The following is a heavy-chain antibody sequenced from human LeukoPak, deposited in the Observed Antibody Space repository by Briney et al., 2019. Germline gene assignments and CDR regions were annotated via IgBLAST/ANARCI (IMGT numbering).Heavy chain of an antibody. CDR2: IYYSGST. Sequence: PSETLSLTCTVSGGSISSYYWSWIRQPPGKGLEWIGYIYYSGSTNYNPSLKSRVTISVDTSKSQFSLKLSSVTAADTAVYYCARESTSGNWFDPWGQGTLVTVSS. J-gene: IGHJ5*02. CDR1: GGSISSYY. V-gene: IGHV4-59*01. D-gene: IGHD2-2*01. CDR3: ARESTSGNWFDP.